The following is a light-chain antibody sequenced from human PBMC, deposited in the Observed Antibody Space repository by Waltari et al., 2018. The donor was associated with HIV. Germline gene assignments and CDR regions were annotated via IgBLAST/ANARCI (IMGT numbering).Light chain of an antibody. J-gene: IGLJ2*01. CDR2: RNA. Sequence: LTQAPSASKTPGPRLTLSCSSTMSNIGNNFIYCYQQIQAPAPSLFMARNAQRPAGVPTRCSATKSGTSAFLAITGLRLDDEATYFCASWDDNLGHWIFGGGTKLTVL. V-gene: IGLV1-47*01. CDR3: ASWDDNLGHWI. CDR1: MSNIGNNF.